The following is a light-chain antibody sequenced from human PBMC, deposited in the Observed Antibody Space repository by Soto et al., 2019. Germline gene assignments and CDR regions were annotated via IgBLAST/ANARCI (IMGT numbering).Light chain of an antibody. CDR1: QSITNR. CDR2: DAS. V-gene: IGKV1-5*01. J-gene: IGKJ1*01. Sequence: DIQMTQSPSSLSASVGDRVTITCRASQSITNRLAWYHQKPGKAPKLLIFDASSLQSGAPSRFSGIGSGTELTLTISSLQPDDFATYYCQQYNSSPGTFGQGTKVEIK. CDR3: QQYNSSPGT.